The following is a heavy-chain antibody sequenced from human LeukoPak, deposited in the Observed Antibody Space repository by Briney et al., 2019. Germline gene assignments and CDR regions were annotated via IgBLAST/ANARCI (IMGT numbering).Heavy chain of an antibody. D-gene: IGHD3-10*01. CDR1: GDSINSGDYY. CDR2: FRYSGSS. Sequence: SETLSLTCTVSGDSINSGDYYWSWIRQSPGKGLEWIGYFRYSGSSYDNPSLKSRVRISVDTSRDQFSLKVTSVTAADTAVYYCVREEYGAGSRPFDCWAREPWSPSPQ. CDR3: VREEYGAGSRPFDC. V-gene: IGHV4-30-4*01. J-gene: IGHJ4*02.